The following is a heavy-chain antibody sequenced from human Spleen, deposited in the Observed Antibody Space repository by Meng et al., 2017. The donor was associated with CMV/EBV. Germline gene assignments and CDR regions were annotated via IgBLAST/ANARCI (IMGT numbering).Heavy chain of an antibody. CDR2: IGTAGDT. J-gene: IGHJ3*02. V-gene: IGHV3-13*01. CDR1: GFTFSSND. D-gene: IGHD2-2*01. CDR3: ARERLYQPLWGDALDI. Sequence: GGSLRLSCAASGFTFSSNDMHWVRQTTGKGLEWVSAIGTAGDTYYPGSVKGRFTISRENAKNSFYLQMNSLRAGDTAVYYCARERLYQPLWGDALDIWGQGTMVTVSS.